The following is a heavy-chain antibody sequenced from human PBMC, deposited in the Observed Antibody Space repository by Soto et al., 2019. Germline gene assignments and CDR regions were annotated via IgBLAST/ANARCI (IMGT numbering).Heavy chain of an antibody. J-gene: IGHJ5*02. CDR1: GFTFSSYA. V-gene: IGHV3-23*01. D-gene: IGHD6-13*01. CDR2: ISGSGGST. Sequence: EVQLLESGGGLVQPGGSLRLSCAASGFTFSSYAMSWVRQAPGKGLEWVSAISGSGGSTYYADSVKGRFTISRDNSKNTRDLHMNSLRAEDTAVYYCAEESASSSWDVTNWFDRWGQGTLVTVSS. CDR3: AEESASSSWDVTNWFDR.